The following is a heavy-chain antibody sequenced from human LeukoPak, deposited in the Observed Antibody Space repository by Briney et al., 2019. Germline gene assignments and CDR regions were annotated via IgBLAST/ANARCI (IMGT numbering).Heavy chain of an antibody. CDR1: GHTFSNYY. D-gene: IGHD5-12*01. V-gene: IGHV1-46*01. J-gene: IGHJ6*02. Sequence: GASVKVSCKASGHTFSNYYTHWVRQAPGQGLEWMGIINPSGGSTNYAQKFQGRVTMTRDTSTSTVYMELSSLRSEDTAVYYCATLDGGYDYYYGMDVWGQGTTVTVSS. CDR2: INPSGGST. CDR3: ATLDGGYDYYYGMDV.